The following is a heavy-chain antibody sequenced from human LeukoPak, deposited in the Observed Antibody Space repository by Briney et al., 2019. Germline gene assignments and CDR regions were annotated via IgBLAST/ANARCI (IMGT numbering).Heavy chain of an antibody. J-gene: IGHJ4*02. Sequence: SMKVSCKASGFTFTSSAMQWVRQARGQRLEWIGWIVVGSGNTNYAQKFQERVTMTTDTSTSTAYMELRSLRSDDTAVYYCARKASGSYDYWGQGTLVTVSS. V-gene: IGHV1-58*02. D-gene: IGHD1-26*01. CDR1: GFTFTSSA. CDR3: ARKASGSYDY. CDR2: IVVGSGNT.